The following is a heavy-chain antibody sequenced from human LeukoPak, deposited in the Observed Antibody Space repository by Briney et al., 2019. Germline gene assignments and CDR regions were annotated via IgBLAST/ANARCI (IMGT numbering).Heavy chain of an antibody. CDR3: ARHSSSWYIFDY. CDR1: GFTFSSYA. V-gene: IGHV3-30-3*01. D-gene: IGHD6-13*01. Sequence: GRSLRLSCAASGFTFSSYAMHWVRQAPGKGLEWVAVISYDGSNKYYADSVKGRFTISRDNSKNTLYLQMNSLRAEDTAVYYCARHSSSWYIFDYWGQGTLVTVSS. CDR2: ISYDGSNK. J-gene: IGHJ4*02.